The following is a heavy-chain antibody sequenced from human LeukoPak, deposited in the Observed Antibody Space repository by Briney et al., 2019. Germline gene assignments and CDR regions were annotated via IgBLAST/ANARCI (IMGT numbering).Heavy chain of an antibody. CDR2: IRYDGSNK. D-gene: IGHD7-27*01. CDR1: GFTFSSYA. CDR3: AKGELGIVDY. J-gene: IGHJ4*02. Sequence: GGSLRLSCAASGFTFSSYAMSWVRQAPGKGLEWVAFIRYDGSNKYYADSVKGRFTISRDYSKNTLYLQMNSLRAEDTAVYYCAKGELGIVDYWGQGTLVTVSS. V-gene: IGHV3-30*02.